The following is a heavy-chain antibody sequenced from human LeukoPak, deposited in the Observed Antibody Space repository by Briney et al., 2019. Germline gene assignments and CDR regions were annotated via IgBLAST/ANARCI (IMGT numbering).Heavy chain of an antibody. D-gene: IGHD2-15*01. CDR1: GGSISSSSYY. CDR3: ARLVVVAATEYFQH. J-gene: IGHJ1*01. CDR2: IYYSGST. V-gene: IGHV4-39*01. Sequence: ETLSLTCTVSGGSISSSSYYWGWIRQPLGKGLEWIGSIYYSGSTYYNPSLKSRVTISVDTSKNQFSLKLSSVTAADTAVYYCARLVVVAATEYFQHWGQGTLVTVSS.